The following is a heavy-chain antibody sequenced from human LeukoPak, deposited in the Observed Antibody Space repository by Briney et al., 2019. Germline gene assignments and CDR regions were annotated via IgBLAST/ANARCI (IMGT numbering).Heavy chain of an antibody. D-gene: IGHD6-6*01. CDR3: ARALPKLNAFDI. V-gene: IGHV3-20*04. CDR2: INWNGGST. Sequence: GGSLRLSCAASGFTFSRYSMSWVRQAPGKGVEWVSGINWNGGSTGYADSVKGRFTISRDNAKNSLYLQMNSLRAEDTALYYCARALPKLNAFDIWGQGTMVTVSS. J-gene: IGHJ3*02. CDR1: GFTFSRYS.